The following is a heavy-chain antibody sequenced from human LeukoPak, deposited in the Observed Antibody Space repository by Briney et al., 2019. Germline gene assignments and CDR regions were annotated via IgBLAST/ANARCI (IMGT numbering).Heavy chain of an antibody. J-gene: IGHJ4*02. CDR1: GGSISSYY. Sequence: TSETLSLTCTVSGGSISSYYWGWIRQPPGKGLEWIGSIYYSGSTNYNPSLKSRVTISVDTSKNQFSLKLNSVTAADTAVYYCARRWIAAAGSYYWGQGTLVTVSS. CDR2: IYYSGST. D-gene: IGHD6-13*01. V-gene: IGHV4-39*01. CDR3: ARRWIAAAGSYY.